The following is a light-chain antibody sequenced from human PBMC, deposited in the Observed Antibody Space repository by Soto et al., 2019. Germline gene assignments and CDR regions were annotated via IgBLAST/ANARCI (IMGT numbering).Light chain of an antibody. J-gene: IGLJ1*01. CDR3: SSYTISSTRV. CDR1: SSDIGIYKY. CDR2: EVT. Sequence: QSVLTQPASVSGSPGQSIAISCTGSSSDIGIYKYVSWYQQHPGKVPKLIIYEVTNRPSGVSNRFSGSKSGNTASLTISGLQAEDEADYYCSSYTISSTRVFGPGTKSPS. V-gene: IGLV2-14*01.